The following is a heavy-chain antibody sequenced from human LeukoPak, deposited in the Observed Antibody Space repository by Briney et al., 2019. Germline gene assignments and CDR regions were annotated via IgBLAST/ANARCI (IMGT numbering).Heavy chain of an antibody. CDR1: GVSFSASS. J-gene: IGHJ4*02. CDR2: ILPIFHTP. V-gene: IGHV1-69*13. D-gene: IGHD3-22*01. CDR3: ATCTGDYDSSGFYYFDY. Sequence: ASVKVSCKASGVSFSASSFSWLRQAPGQGLEWMGGILPIFHTPKYEQTFQGRVTMTADESTNTVYMELRGLRSNDTAVYYCATCTGDYDSSGFYYFDYWGQGTPVTVSS.